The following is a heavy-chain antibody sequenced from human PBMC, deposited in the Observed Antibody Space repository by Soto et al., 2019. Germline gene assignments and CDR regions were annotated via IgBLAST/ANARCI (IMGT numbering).Heavy chain of an antibody. Sequence: GGSLRLSCAASGFTFSSYAMSWVRQAPGKGLEWVSAISGSGGSTYYADSVKGRFTISRDNSKNTLYLQMNSLRAEDTAVYYCAKDEEPLFVVVTSSFSLYWGQGTLVTVSS. V-gene: IGHV3-23*01. CDR3: AKDEEPLFVVVTSSFSLY. D-gene: IGHD2-2*01. J-gene: IGHJ4*02. CDR2: ISGSGGST. CDR1: GFTFSSYA.